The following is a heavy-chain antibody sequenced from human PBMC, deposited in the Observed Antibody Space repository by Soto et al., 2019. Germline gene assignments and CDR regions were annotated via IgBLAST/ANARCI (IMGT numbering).Heavy chain of an antibody. Sequence: QITLKESGPTLVKPTQTLTLTCTFSGFSLTSGVVGVGWIRQPPGEALEWRALIYWNDAQYYNPSLRNRLTITRDTSKTQVVLTMTNMDPVDTATYYCAHRLPGPSGYDVWGQGTTVTVSS. V-gene: IGHV2-5*01. CDR1: GFSLTSGVVG. CDR3: AHRLPGPSGYDV. CDR2: IYWNDAQ. J-gene: IGHJ6*02. D-gene: IGHD6-13*01.